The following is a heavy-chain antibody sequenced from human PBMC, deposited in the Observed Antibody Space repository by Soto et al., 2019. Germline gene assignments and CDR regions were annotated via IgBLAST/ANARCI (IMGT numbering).Heavy chain of an antibody. CDR2: FDPEDGET. D-gene: IGHD3-22*01. J-gene: IGHJ3*02. V-gene: IGHV1-24*01. CDR3: ATVSYYYDSSGYYLLDAFDI. CDR1: GYTLTELS. Sequence: ASVKVSCKVSGYTLTELSMHWVRQAPGKGLEWMGGFDPEDGETIYAQKFQGRVTMTEDTSTDTAYMELSSLRSEDTAVYYCATVSYYYDSSGYYLLDAFDIWGQGTMVTVSS.